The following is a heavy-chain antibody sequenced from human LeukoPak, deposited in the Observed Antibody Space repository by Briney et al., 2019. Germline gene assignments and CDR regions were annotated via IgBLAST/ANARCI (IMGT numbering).Heavy chain of an antibody. Sequence: PRGSLRLSCAASGFTFDDYAMHWVRQAPGKGLEWVSGISWNSGSIGYADSVKGRFTISRDNAKNSLYLQMNSLRAEDTALYYCAKDMRLRTTVTTIGFDYWGQGTLVTVSS. CDR3: AKDMRLRTTVTTIGFDY. J-gene: IGHJ4*02. D-gene: IGHD4-17*01. V-gene: IGHV3-9*01. CDR1: GFTFDDYA. CDR2: ISWNSGSI.